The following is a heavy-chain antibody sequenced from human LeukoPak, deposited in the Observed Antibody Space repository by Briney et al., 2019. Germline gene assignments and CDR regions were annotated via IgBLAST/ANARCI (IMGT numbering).Heavy chain of an antibody. V-gene: IGHV3-74*01. CDR1: GFTFSRYW. Sequence: GGSLILSCAASGFTFSRYWMHWVRQAPGKGRVWVSRINGDGSTTSYADSVKGRFTISRDNAKNTLYLQMNSLRAEDTAVYYCATGNYYDSRGYYTFGHWGQGTLVTVSS. CDR2: INGDGSTT. CDR3: ATGNYYDSRGYYTFGH. J-gene: IGHJ1*01. D-gene: IGHD3-22*01.